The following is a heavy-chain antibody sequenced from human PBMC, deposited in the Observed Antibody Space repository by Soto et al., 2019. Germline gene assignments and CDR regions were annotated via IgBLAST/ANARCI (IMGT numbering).Heavy chain of an antibody. CDR2: IYYSGST. J-gene: IGHJ3*02. D-gene: IGHD3-22*01. CDR1: GGSISSGGYY. CDR3: AREYYYDSSGYLGPGAFDI. Sequence: SETLSLTCTVSGGSISSGGYYWSWIRQHPGKGLEWIGYIYYSGSTYYNPSLKSRVTISVDTSKNQFSLKLSSVTAADTAVYYCAREYYYDSSGYLGPGAFDIWGQGTMVTVSS. V-gene: IGHV4-31*03.